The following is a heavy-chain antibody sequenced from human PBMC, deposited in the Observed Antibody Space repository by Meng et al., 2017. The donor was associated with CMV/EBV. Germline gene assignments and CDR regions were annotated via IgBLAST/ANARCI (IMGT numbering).Heavy chain of an antibody. D-gene: IGHD3-10*02. CDR1: GGTFSSYA. CDR3: ARDLSGDSPGSYYFDY. CDR2: IIPIFGTA. J-gene: IGHJ4*02. Sequence: SVKVPCKASGGTFSSYAISWVRQAPGQGLEWMGGIIPIFGTANYAQKFQGRVTITTDESTSTAYMELSSLRSEDTAVYYCARDLSGDSPGSYYFDYWGQGTLVTVSS. V-gene: IGHV1-69*05.